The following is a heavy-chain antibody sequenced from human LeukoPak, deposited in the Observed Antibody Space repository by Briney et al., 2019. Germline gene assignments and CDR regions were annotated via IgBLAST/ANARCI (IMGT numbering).Heavy chain of an antibody. Sequence: ASVKVSCKTSGYTFINYAMHWVRQAPGQGLEWMGWINAGNGNTKSSQKLQGRVTMTTDTSTSTAYMELRSLRSDDTAMYYCARDVTAAAHNLGDYWGQGTLVTVSS. CDR3: ARDVTAAAHNLGDY. CDR2: INAGNGNT. J-gene: IGHJ4*02. D-gene: IGHD2-2*01. V-gene: IGHV1-3*01. CDR1: GYTFINYA.